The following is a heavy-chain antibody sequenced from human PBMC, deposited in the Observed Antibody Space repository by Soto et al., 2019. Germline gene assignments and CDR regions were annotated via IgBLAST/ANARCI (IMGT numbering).Heavy chain of an antibody. D-gene: IGHD4-17*01. CDR2: IGTAGDT. J-gene: IGHJ6*03. CDR1: GFTFSSYD. V-gene: IGHV3-13*01. CDR3: ARDAMTTAAMDV. Sequence: EVQLVESGGGLVQPGGSLRLSCAASGFTFSSYDMHWVRQATGKGLEWVSAIGTAGDTYYPGSVKGRFTISRENAKNSSYLQMNSLRAGDTAVYYCARDAMTTAAMDVWGKGTTVTVSS.